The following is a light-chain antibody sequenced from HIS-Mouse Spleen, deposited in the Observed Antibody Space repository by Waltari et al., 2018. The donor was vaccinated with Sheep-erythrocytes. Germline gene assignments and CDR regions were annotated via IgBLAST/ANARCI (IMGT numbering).Light chain of an antibody. CDR2: EDN. CDR3: QSYDSSNYV. Sequence: NFMLTQPHSVSESPGKTVTISCTRSSGSIASNYVQWYQQRPGSAPTTVIYEDNQRPAGGPDRLSGSIDSSSNSASLTISGLKTEDEADYYCQSYDSSNYVFGTGTKVTVL. J-gene: IGLJ1*01. CDR1: SGSIASNY. V-gene: IGLV6-57*04.